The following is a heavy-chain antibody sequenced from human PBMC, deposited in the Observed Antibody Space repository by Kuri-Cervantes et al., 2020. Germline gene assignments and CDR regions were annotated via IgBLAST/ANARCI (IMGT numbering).Heavy chain of an antibody. CDR2: ISWNSGSI. J-gene: IGHJ6*03. D-gene: IGHD2-8*01. Sequence: SLKISCAASGFTFDDYAMHWVRQAPGKGLEWVSGISWNSGSIGYADSVKGRFTISRDNAKNSLYLKMNSLRAEDTALYYCAKGDNAVYYYYMDVWGKGTTVTVSS. CDR3: AKGDNAVYYYYMDV. CDR1: GFTFDDYA. V-gene: IGHV3-9*01.